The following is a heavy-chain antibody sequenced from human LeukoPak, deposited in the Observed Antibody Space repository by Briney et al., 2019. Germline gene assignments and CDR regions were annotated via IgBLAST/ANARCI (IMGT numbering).Heavy chain of an antibody. CDR1: GGTFSSYA. V-gene: IGHV1-69*05. D-gene: IGHD3-10*01. CDR2: IIPIFETP. CDR3: ARDIDYGSGSYWGYMDV. J-gene: IGHJ6*03. Sequence: GASVKVSCKASGGTFSSYAISWVRQAPGQGLEWMGGIIPIFETPNYAQKFQGRVTITTDESTSTGYMELRSLRSDDTAVYYRARDIDYGSGSYWGYMDVWGKGTTVTVSS.